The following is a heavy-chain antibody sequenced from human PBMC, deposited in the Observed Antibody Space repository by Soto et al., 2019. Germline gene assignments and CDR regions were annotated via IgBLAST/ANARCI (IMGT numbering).Heavy chain of an antibody. Sequence: PGESLKISCNGSGYIFTSYWIGWVRQMPGKGLEWMGIIYPGDSDTRYSPSFQGQVTISADKSISTAYLQWSSLKASDTAMYYCARLPYYDSSGYRYYYYGMDVWGQGTTVTVSS. J-gene: IGHJ6*02. D-gene: IGHD3-22*01. CDR3: ARLPYYDSSGYRYYYYGMDV. CDR2: IYPGDSDT. V-gene: IGHV5-51*01. CDR1: GYIFTSYW.